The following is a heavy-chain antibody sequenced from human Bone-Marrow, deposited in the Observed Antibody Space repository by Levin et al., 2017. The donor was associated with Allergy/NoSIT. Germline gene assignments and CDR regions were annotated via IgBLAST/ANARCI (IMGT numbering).Heavy chain of an antibody. CDR1: GFTFDDFA. CDR2: ISWNSDKI. CDR3: AKEAAGNGYNFDWYFDL. D-gene: IGHD5-24*01. J-gene: IGHJ2*01. Sequence: SLKISCAASGFTFDDFAMHWFRQPPGKGLEWVSGISWNSDKIAYADSVKGRFTISRDNAENSLHLQMDTLRGDDTAFYYCAKEAAGNGYNFDWYFDLWGRGTLVAVSS. V-gene: IGHV3-9*01.